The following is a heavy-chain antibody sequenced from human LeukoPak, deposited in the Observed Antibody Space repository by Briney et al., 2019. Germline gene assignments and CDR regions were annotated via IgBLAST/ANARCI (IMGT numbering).Heavy chain of an antibody. CDR3: ARAVSVGYYMDV. V-gene: IGHV3-20*04. J-gene: IGHJ6*03. D-gene: IGHD1-26*01. CDR2: INWNGGST. CDR1: GFTFDDYG. Sequence: GGSLRLSCAASGFTFDDYGMSWARQAPGKGLEWVSGINWNGGSTGYADSVKGRFTISRDNARNSLYLQMNSLTAEDTALYYCARAVSVGYYMDVWGKGTTVTVSS.